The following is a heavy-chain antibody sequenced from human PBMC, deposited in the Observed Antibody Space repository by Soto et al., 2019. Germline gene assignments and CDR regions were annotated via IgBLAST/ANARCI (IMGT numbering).Heavy chain of an antibody. CDR1: GYSFTGYS. V-gene: IGHV1-2*02. CDR2: INVKSGAT. Sequence: ASVKVSCKASGYSFTGYSMHWVRQAPGQGLEWMGWINVKSGATNYAQKFQGRVTMIRDTSISTVYMELRSLRSEDTAVYYCAAVLVQPRDAYYYGNDVSGQGTMGTGSS. J-gene: IGHJ6*02. CDR3: AAVLVQPRDAYYYGNDV. D-gene: IGHD2-21*01.